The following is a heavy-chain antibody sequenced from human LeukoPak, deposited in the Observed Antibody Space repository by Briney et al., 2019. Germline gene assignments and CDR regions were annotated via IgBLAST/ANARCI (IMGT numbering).Heavy chain of an antibody. CDR3: ARFVPYYMDV. J-gene: IGHJ6*03. Sequence: TGGSLRLSCAAPDFTVSSNSMSWVRQAPGKGLEWVTVIWYDGSIMYYADSVKGRFTISRDNSKNTLYLQMNTLRAEDTAVYYCARFVPYYMDVWGKGTTVTASS. CDR1: DFTVSSNS. CDR2: IWYDGSIM. V-gene: IGHV3-33*08.